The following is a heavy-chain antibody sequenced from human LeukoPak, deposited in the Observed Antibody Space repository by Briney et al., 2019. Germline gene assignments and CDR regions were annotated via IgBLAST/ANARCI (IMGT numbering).Heavy chain of an antibody. V-gene: IGHV3-23*01. Sequence: PGGSLRLSCAASGFTFSSYAMSWVRQAPGKGLEWVSAISGSGGSTYYADSVKGRFTISRDNSKNTLYLQMNSLRAEDTAVYYCAKDHTYYYGSGSYYHDYWGQGTLVTVSS. D-gene: IGHD3-10*01. CDR2: ISGSGGST. J-gene: IGHJ4*02. CDR1: GFTFSSYA. CDR3: AKDHTYYYGSGSYYHDY.